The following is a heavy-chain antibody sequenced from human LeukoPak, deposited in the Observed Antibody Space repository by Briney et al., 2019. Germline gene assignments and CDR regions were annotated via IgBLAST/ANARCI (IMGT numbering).Heavy chain of an antibody. Sequence: ASVEVSCKASGYTFSSYGITWVRQAPGQGLEWMGWISAYGHTKLARNLQARVTVTIDTSTTTAYMELRSLSSDDTAVYFCARETASGYLGFDFWGQGTLVTVSS. CDR2: ISAYGHT. V-gene: IGHV1-18*01. J-gene: IGHJ4*02. CDR1: GYTFSSYG. D-gene: IGHD3-3*01. CDR3: ARETASGYLGFDF.